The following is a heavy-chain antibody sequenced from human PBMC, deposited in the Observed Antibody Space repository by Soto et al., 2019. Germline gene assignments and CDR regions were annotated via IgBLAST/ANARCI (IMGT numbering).Heavy chain of an antibody. CDR1: GFTFSSYG. Sequence: PGGSLRLSCAASGFTFSSYGMHWVRQAPGKGLEWVAVISYDGSNKYYADSVKGRFTISRDNSKNTLYLQMNSLRAEDTAVYYCAKPDYDYVWGSYRYHPLDYWGQGTLVTVSS. D-gene: IGHD3-16*02. V-gene: IGHV3-30*18. J-gene: IGHJ4*02. CDR3: AKPDYDYVWGSYRYHPLDY. CDR2: ISYDGSNK.